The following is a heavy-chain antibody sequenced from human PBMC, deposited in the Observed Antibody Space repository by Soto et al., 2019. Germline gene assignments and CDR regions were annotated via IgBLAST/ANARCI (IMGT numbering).Heavy chain of an antibody. CDR3: ARDRFLTTGYFDY. J-gene: IGHJ4*02. CDR2: IYYSGST. CDR1: GGSISSGGYY. D-gene: IGHD4-17*01. Sequence: QVQLQESGPGLVKPSQTLSLTCTVSGGSISSGGYYWSWIRQHPGKGLEWIGYIYYSGSTYYNPALKRSITISVDTSKNQFSLKLSSVTAADTAVYYCARDRFLTTGYFDYWGQGTLVTVSS. V-gene: IGHV4-31*03.